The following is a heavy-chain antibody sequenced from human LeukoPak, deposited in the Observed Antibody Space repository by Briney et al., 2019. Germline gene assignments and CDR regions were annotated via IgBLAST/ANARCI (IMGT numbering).Heavy chain of an antibody. CDR3: ARDLYGDYSLDY. CDR1: GFTFSDYS. Sequence: GGSLRLSCAASGFTFSDYSMNWVRQAPGKGLEWISYIGIDSGNTNYADSVKGRFTISGDKAKNSLYLQMNSLRAEDTAVYYCARDLYGDYSLDYWGQGTLVTVSS. J-gene: IGHJ4*02. CDR2: IGIDSGNT. V-gene: IGHV3-48*01. D-gene: IGHD4-17*01.